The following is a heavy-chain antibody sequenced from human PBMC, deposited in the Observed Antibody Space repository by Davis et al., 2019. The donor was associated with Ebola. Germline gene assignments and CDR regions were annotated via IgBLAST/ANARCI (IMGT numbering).Heavy chain of an antibody. V-gene: IGHV4-30-4*01. CDR2: IYYNGST. CDR1: GGSISSGDYY. CDR3: ARGIVVAAATPRGDPFWFDP. J-gene: IGHJ5*02. Sequence: MPSETLSLTFPVSGGSISSGDYYWSWIPQPPGKGLEWIGYIYYNGSTYYNPSLKSRVTISVDTSKNQFSLKLTSVTAADTAVYYCARGIVVAAATPRGDPFWFDPWGQGTLVTVSS. D-gene: IGHD2-2*01.